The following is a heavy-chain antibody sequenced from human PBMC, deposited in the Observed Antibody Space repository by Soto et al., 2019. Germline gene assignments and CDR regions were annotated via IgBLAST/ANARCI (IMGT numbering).Heavy chain of an antibody. D-gene: IGHD2-15*01. CDR1: GFTFSDYY. CDR2: ISSSSSYT. V-gene: IGHV3-11*06. CDR3: ARVVAATGGYFDY. Sequence: VQLVESGGGLVQPGGSLRLSCAASGFTFSDYYMSWIRQAPGKGLEWVSYISSSSSYTNYADSVKGRFTISRDNAKNSLYLQMNSLRAEDTAVYYCARVVAATGGYFDYWGQGTLVTVSS. J-gene: IGHJ4*02.